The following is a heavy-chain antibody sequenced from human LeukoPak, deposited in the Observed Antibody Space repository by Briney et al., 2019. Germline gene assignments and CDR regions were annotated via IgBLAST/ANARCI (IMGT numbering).Heavy chain of an antibody. CDR1: GFTVSSNY. D-gene: IGHD6-13*01. V-gene: IGHV3-11*04. Sequence: GGSLRLSCAASGFTVSSNYMSWVRQAPGKGLEWVSYISSSGSTIYYADSVKGRFTISRDNAKNSLYLQMNSLRAEDTAVYYCARVYSSSWEYFQHWGQGTLVTVSS. CDR3: ARVYSSSWEYFQH. CDR2: ISSSGSTI. J-gene: IGHJ1*01.